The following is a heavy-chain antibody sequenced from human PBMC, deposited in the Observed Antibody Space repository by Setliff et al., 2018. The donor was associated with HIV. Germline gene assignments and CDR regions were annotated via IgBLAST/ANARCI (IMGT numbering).Heavy chain of an antibody. Sequence: ASVKVSCKASGYNFTSYGFTWVRQAPGQGLEWMGWISAYKGNTNYAQRLQGRVTMTTDTATSTAYMELRSLRSDDTAVYFCARDGSVELAAPDYWGQGTLVTVSS. CDR3: ARDGSVELAAPDY. CDR2: ISAYKGNT. D-gene: IGHD6-6*01. J-gene: IGHJ4*02. CDR1: GYNFTSYG. V-gene: IGHV1-18*01.